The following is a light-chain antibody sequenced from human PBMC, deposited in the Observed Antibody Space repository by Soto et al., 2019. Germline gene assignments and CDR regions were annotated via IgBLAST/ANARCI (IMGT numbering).Light chain of an antibody. CDR1: QTISTW. CDR3: QQCNTYPLT. Sequence: DIQMTQSPSTLSASVGDRVTITCRASQTISTWLAWYQQKPGKAPKLLIYKASSLEGGVPSRFSGSGSGTEFNITISSLQPDDFATYYCQQCNTYPLTFGGGTTVDIK. CDR2: KAS. J-gene: IGKJ4*01. V-gene: IGKV1-5*03.